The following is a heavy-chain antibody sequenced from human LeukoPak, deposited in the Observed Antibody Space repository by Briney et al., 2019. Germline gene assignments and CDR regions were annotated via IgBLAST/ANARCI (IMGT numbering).Heavy chain of an antibody. Sequence: RASVKVSCKASGYTFTGYYMHWVRQAPGQGLEWMGWINPNSGGTNYAQKFQGRVTMTRDTSISTAYMELSRLRSDDTAVYYCARDYLTWGRLGELSFNHHIDYWGQGTLVTVSS. V-gene: IGHV1-2*02. CDR2: INPNSGGT. J-gene: IGHJ4*02. D-gene: IGHD3-16*02. CDR1: GYTFTGYY. CDR3: ARDYLTWGRLGELSFNHHIDY.